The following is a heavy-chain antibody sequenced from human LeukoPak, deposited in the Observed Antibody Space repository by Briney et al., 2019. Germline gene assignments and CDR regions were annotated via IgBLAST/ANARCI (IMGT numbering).Heavy chain of an antibody. V-gene: IGHV4-31*03. Sequence: SETLSLTCTVSGGSISSGGYYWSWIRQHPGKGLEWIGYIYYSGSTYYNPSLKSRVTISVDTSKNQFSLKLSPVTAADTAVYYCAREARPSPRFLEWFRAFDIWGQGTMVTVSP. CDR1: GGSISSGGYY. D-gene: IGHD3-3*01. CDR3: AREARPSPRFLEWFRAFDI. CDR2: IYYSGST. J-gene: IGHJ3*02.